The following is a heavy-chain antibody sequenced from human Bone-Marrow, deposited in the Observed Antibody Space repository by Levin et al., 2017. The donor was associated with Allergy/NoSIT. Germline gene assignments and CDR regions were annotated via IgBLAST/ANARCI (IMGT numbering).Heavy chain of an antibody. CDR3: ARGPRGRPPPYYYYYYGMDV. D-gene: IGHD2-15*01. V-gene: IGHV4-34*01. Sequence: SETLSLTCAVYGGSFSGYYWSWIRQPPGKGLEWIGEINHSGSTNYNPSLKSRVTISVDTSKNQFSLKLSSVTAADTAVYYCARGPRGRPPPYYYYYYGMDVWGQGTTVTVSS. CDR1: GGSFSGYY. CDR2: INHSGST. J-gene: IGHJ6*02.